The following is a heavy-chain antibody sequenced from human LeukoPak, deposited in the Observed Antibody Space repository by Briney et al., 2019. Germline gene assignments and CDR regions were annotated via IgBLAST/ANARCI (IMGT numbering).Heavy chain of an antibody. D-gene: IGHD2-15*01. J-gene: IGHJ4*02. CDR2: ISGSSSNT. CDR3: TRHPAEGDY. V-gene: IGHV3-11*03. Sequence: GGSLRLSCAASGFTFSDFYMSWIRQAPGKGLESLSYISGSSSNTNYADSVKGRFTISRDIANNSLYLQMNSLRADDTAMYYCTRHPAEGDYWGQGTLVTVSS. CDR1: GFTFSDFY.